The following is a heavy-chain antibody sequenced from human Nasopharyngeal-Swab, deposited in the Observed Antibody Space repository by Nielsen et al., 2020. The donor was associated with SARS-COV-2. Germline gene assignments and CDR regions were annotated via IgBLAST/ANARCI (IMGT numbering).Heavy chain of an antibody. V-gene: IGHV3-48*02. J-gene: IGHJ6*02. CDR2: ISGGSRAI. CDR3: ARDWRVAYSMDV. Sequence: WIRQPPGKGLEWVSYISGGSRAIYYADSVKGRFTISRDNGKNSLYLQMSSLRDEDTAVYYCARDWRVAYSMDVWGQGTTVTVSS. D-gene: IGHD2-15*01.